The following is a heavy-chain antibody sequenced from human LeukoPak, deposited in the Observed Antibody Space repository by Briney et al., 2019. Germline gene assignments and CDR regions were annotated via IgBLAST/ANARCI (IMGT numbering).Heavy chain of an antibody. D-gene: IGHD4-17*01. V-gene: IGHV4-39*01. CDR1: GGSISSSSYY. CDR2: IYYSGST. CDR3: ARHEGMNGDYPLYCDY. J-gene: IGHJ4*02. Sequence: SETLSLTCTVSGGSISSSSYYWGWIRQPPGTGLEWIGSIYYSGSTYYNPSLKSRVTISVDTSKNQFSLKLSSVTAADTAVYYCARHEGMNGDYPLYCDYWGQGTLVTVSS.